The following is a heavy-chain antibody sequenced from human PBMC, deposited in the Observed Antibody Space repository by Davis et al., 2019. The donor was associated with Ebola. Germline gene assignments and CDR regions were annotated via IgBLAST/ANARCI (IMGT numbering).Heavy chain of an antibody. Sequence: SVKVSCKASGGTFSSYTISWVRQAPGQGLEWMGRIIPILGIANYAQKFQGRVTITADKSTSTAYMELSSLRSEDTAVYYCARDRDYYGSGSYSDYWGQGTLVTVSS. CDR1: GGTFSSYT. CDR3: ARDRDYYGSGSYSDY. V-gene: IGHV1-69*04. J-gene: IGHJ4*02. D-gene: IGHD3-10*01. CDR2: IIPILGIA.